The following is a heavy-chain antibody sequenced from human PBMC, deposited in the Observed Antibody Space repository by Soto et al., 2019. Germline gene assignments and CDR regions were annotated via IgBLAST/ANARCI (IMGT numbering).Heavy chain of an antibody. CDR3: AKDCGEDGDQKGGFVYYYYYGMDV. V-gene: IGHV3-30*18. CDR2: ISYDGSNK. Sequence: QVQLVESGGGVVQPGRSLRLSCAASGFTFSSYGMHWVRQAPGKGLEWVAVISYDGSNKYYADSVKGRFTISRDNSKNTLYLQMSSLRAEDTAVYYCAKDCGEDGDQKGGFVYYYYYGMDVWGQGTTVTVSS. J-gene: IGHJ6*02. CDR1: GFTFSSYG. D-gene: IGHD4-17*01.